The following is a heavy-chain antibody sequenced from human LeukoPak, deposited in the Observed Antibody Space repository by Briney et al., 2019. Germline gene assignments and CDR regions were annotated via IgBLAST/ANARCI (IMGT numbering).Heavy chain of an antibody. CDR2: ILSDGSKE. D-gene: IGHD1-20*01. J-gene: IGHJ4*02. V-gene: IGHV3-30*18. CDR1: GFTFSSYG. CDR3: AKGSNWNHFDY. Sequence: GGSLRLSCAASGFTFSSYGMHWVRQAPGKGLEWVAVILSDGSKEFYTDSVKGRFTISRDNSKNTLYLQMSSLRAEDTAVYYCAKGSNWNHFDYWGQGTLVTVSS.